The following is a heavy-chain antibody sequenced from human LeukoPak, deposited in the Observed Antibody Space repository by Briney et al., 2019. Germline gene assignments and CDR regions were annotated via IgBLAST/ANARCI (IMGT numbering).Heavy chain of an antibody. J-gene: IGHJ5*02. Sequence: ASVKVSGKASGYTFTSYGISWVRQAPGQGLEWMGWISAYNGNTNYAQKLQGRVTMTTDTSTSTAYMELRSLRSDVTAVYYCAKATGRRSNWFDPWGQGTLVTVSS. CDR3: AKATGRRSNWFDP. CDR2: ISAYNGNT. V-gene: IGHV1-18*01. CDR1: GYTFTSYG. D-gene: IGHD3-9*01.